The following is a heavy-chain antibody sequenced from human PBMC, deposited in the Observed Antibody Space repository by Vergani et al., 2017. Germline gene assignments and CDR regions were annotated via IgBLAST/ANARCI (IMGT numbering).Heavy chain of an antibody. V-gene: IGHV3-7*01. CDR1: GFTFSSYW. CDR3: ARDQINYYGSGSYYYMDV. CDR2: IKQDGSEK. D-gene: IGHD3-10*01. Sequence: EVQLVESGGGLVQPGGSLRLSCAASGFTFSSYWMSWVRQAPGKGLEWVANIKQDGSEKYYVDSVKGRFTISRDNAKNSLYLQMKSLRAEDTAVYYCARDQINYYGSGSYYYMDVWGKGTTVTVSS. J-gene: IGHJ6*03.